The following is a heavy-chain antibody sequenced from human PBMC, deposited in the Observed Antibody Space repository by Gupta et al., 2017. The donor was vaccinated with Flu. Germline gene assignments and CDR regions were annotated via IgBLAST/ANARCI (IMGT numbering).Heavy chain of an antibody. J-gene: IGHJ6*04. Sequence: VQLVESGGGLAHLGGSLRLSCSASGFTLTTYWMSWVRQAPGKGLEWVANMKQDETEKYYVDSVKGRFTISKDNAKNSLYLQMNSLRAEDTAVYDCARGFWSGSPVGGDVWGNGTTVTVSS. CDR3: ARGFWSGSPVGGDV. V-gene: IGHV3-7*01. CDR2: MKQDETEK. D-gene: IGHD3-3*01. CDR1: GFTLTTYW.